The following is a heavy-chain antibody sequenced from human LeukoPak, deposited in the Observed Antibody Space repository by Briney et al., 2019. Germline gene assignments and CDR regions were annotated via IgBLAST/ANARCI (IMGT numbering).Heavy chain of an antibody. CDR2: IYHSGST. CDR3: ARAVSRYYDFWSGYNHFDY. Sequence: PSHTLSLTYAVSGYSMSSGYYWGWIRQPPGKGQKRFGSIYHSGSTYCNPPLKNRITVSVDSSKNHFSLKLSSVTAADTAVYYCARAVSRYYDFWSGYNHFDYWGQGTLVTVSS. CDR1: GYSMSSGYY. D-gene: IGHD3-3*01. V-gene: IGHV4-38-2*01. J-gene: IGHJ4*02.